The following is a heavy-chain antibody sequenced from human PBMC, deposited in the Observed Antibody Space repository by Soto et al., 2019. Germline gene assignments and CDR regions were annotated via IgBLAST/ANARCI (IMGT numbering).Heavy chain of an antibody. CDR2: IYRTGST. J-gene: IGHJ4*02. D-gene: IGHD1-7*01. CDR3: ASRDPGTSVDY. CDR1: GGSFTSNNW. V-gene: IGHV4-4*02. Sequence: QVQLQESGPGLVKPSGTLSLTCAVSGGSFTSNNWWNWVRQPPGQGLEWIGEIYRTGSTNYNPSLTSRVTISLDKSENQFSLKVTSLTAADTAVYYCASRDPGTSVDYWGQGTLVTVSS.